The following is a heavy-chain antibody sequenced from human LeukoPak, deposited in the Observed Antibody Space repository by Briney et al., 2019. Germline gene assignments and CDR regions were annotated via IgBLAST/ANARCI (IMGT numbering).Heavy chain of an antibody. CDR1: GASISSGGYS. V-gene: IGHV4-30-2*03. Sequence: PSETLSLTCAVSGASISSGGYSWSWIRQPPGKGLEWIGYIYHSGSTYYNPSLKSRVTISVDTCKSQFSLKLSSVAAADTAVYYCARHSNYYDSGYYYHFDYWGQGTLVTVSS. J-gene: IGHJ4*02. D-gene: IGHD3-22*01. CDR3: ARHSNYYDSGYYYHFDY. CDR2: IYHSGST.